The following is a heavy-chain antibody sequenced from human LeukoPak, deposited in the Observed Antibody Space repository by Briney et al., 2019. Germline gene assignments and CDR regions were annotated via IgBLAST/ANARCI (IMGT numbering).Heavy chain of an antibody. V-gene: IGHV5-51*01. CDR2: IYPGDSDT. CDR3: ARLTTVTTTTPFYMDV. D-gene: IGHD4-11*01. Sequence: GESLKISCEGSGYSFANYWIAWVRQMPGKGLEWMGIIYPGDSDTRYSPSFQGQVTISAGKSISTAYLQWSSLKASDTAMYYCARLTTVTTTTPFYMDVWGKGTTVSVSS. CDR1: GYSFANYW. J-gene: IGHJ6*03.